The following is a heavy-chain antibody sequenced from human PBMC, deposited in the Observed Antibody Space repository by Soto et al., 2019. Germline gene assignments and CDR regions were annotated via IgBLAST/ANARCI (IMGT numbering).Heavy chain of an antibody. J-gene: IGHJ4*02. D-gene: IGHD3-9*01. V-gene: IGHV1-2*02. CDR1: GYTFIDYY. Sequence: GASVKVSCKASGYTFIDYYMHWVRQAPGQGFEWMGRISPRSGGTNYARKFQGRVTMTWDTSLNTAYMELSSLISEDTAVYYCARPPGYISDWYYFDLWGQGTLVTVSS. CDR2: ISPRSGGT. CDR3: ARPPGYISDWYYFDL.